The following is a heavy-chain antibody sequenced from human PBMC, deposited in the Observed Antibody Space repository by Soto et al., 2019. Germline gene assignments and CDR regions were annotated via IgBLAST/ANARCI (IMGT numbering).Heavy chain of an antibody. V-gene: IGHV4-30-4*01. J-gene: IGHJ5*02. CDR3: ARYSSGYSNWFDP. Sequence: SETLSLTCTVSGGSISSGDYYWSWIRQPPGKGLEWIGYIYYSGSTYYNPSLKSRVTISVDTSKNQFSLKLSPVTAADTAVYYCARYSSGYSNWFDPWGQGTLVTVSS. D-gene: IGHD3-22*01. CDR1: GGSISSGDYY. CDR2: IYYSGST.